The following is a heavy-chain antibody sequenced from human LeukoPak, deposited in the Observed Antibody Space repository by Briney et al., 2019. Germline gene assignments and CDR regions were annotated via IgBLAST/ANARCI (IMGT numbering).Heavy chain of an antibody. Sequence: HSQGLSLTCAISGDSVSTNIATWNWIRQSPSRGLEWLGRTCYRSKWYTDYALSVRSRIILNSDTSKNQLSLQLTSLTPEDTAVYYCARGRPETGFDYWGQGALVTVPS. D-gene: IGHD1-1*01. CDR1: GDSVSTNIAT. CDR3: ARGRPETGFDY. V-gene: IGHV6-1*01. CDR2: TCYRSKWYT. J-gene: IGHJ4*02.